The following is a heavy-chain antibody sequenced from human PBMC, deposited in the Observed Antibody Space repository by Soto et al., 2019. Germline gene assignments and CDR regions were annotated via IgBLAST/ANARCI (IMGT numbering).Heavy chain of an antibody. J-gene: IGHJ6*02. CDR3: ARDWDIVILSVPIPNYNYGMDV. CDR1: GFTFSAYA. CDR2: ISSRSDTL. V-gene: IGHV3-48*02. Sequence: GGSLRLSCVASGFTFSAYAMNRVRQAPGKGLEWVSYISSRSDTLYYADSVKGRFTISRDNAKNSVYLQVNNLRDEDTAVYYCARDWDIVILSVPIPNYNYGMDVWGQGTTVTVSS. D-gene: IGHD2-15*01.